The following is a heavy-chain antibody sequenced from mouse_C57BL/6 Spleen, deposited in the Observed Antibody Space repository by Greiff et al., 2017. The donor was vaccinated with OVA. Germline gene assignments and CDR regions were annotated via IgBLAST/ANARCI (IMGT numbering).Heavy chain of an antibody. CDR2: IYPSDSET. CDR3: ARGQLRLRGYGVDY. Sequence: QVQLKQPGAELVRPGSSVKLSCKASGYTFTSYWMDWVKQRPGQGLEWIGNIYPSDSETHYNQKFKDKATLTVDKSSSTAYMQLSSLTSEDSAVYYCARGQLRLRGYGVDYWGQGTSVTVSS. D-gene: IGHD3-2*02. J-gene: IGHJ4*01. CDR1: GYTFTSYW. V-gene: IGHV1-61*01.